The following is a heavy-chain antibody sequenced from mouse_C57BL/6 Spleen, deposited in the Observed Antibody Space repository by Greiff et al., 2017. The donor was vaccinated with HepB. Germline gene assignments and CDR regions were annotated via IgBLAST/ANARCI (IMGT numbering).Heavy chain of an antibody. V-gene: IGHV2-6-1*01. D-gene: IGHD2-3*01. CDR2: IWSDGST. CDR1: GFSLTSYG. CDR3: ARHDGYYGEEAMDY. Sequence: QVQLKESGPGLVAPSQSLSITCTVSGFSLTSYGVHWVRQPPGKGLEWLVVIWSDGSTTYNSALKSRLSISKDNSKSQVFLKMNSLQTDDTAMYYCARHDGYYGEEAMDYWGQGTSVTVSS. J-gene: IGHJ4*01.